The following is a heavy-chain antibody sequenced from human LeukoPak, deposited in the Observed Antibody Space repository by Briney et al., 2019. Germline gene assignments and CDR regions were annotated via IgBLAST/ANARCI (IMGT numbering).Heavy chain of an antibody. D-gene: IGHD3-22*01. CDR2: ITSCGGFK. CDR1: GFPFSDFH. V-gene: IGHV3-11*04. J-gene: IGHJ4*02. Sequence: GGSLRLSCVGAGFPFSDFHMSWIRQAPGKGLEWVSYITSCGGFKYYADSVKGRSSISRDDSKNSVFLQMNSLRVEDTAVYYCARVRPGSSGSYYRTSWGQGTLVTVSS. CDR3: ARVRPGSSGSYYRTS.